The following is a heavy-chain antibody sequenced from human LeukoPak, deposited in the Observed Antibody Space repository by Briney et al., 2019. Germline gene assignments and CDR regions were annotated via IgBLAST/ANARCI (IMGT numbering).Heavy chain of an antibody. CDR1: GFTFSSYG. CDR3: AKKYPGIAAAGTFDY. Sequence: GGSLRLSCAASGFTFSSYGMSWVRQAPGKGLEWVSAISGSGGSTYYADSVKGRFTISRDNSQNTPHLQMNSLSAEDTAVSYCAKKYPGIAAAGTFDYWGQGTLVTVSS. J-gene: IGHJ4*02. CDR2: ISGSGGST. D-gene: IGHD6-13*01. V-gene: IGHV3-23*01.